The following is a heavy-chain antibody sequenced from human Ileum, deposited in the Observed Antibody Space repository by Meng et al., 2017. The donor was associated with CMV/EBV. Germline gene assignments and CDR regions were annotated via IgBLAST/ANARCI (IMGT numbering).Heavy chain of an antibody. CDR1: GFTFSSYG. V-gene: IGHV3-30*02. Sequence: GESLKISCAASGFTFSSYGMHWVRQAPGKGLEWVAFIRYDGSNKYYADSVKGRFTISRDNSKNTLYLQMNSLRAEDTAVYYCARDVDDILTGYYSGMDVWGQGTTVTVSS. CDR3: ARDVDDILTGYYSGMDV. J-gene: IGHJ6*02. CDR2: IRYDGSNK. D-gene: IGHD3-9*01.